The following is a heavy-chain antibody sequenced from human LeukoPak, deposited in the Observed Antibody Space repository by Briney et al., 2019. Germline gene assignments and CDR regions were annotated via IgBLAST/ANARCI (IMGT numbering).Heavy chain of an antibody. V-gene: IGHV3-48*03. D-gene: IGHD4-17*01. CDR3: AKAKLVTTVTIFDY. CDR2: ISSSGSTI. J-gene: IGHJ4*02. CDR1: GFTFSNFE. Sequence: GGSLRLSCAASGFTFSNFEMNWVRQAPGKGLEWVSYISSSGSTIYYTDSVKGRFTVSRDNAKNSLYLQMNSLRAEDTAVYYCAKAKLVTTVTIFDYWGQGTLVTVSS.